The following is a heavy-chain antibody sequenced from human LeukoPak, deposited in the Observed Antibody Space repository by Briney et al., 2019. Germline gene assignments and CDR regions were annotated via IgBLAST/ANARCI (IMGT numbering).Heavy chain of an antibody. V-gene: IGHV1-69*13. CDR2: IIPFFGTT. CDR3: AKFRYYDSSGYFPPDY. J-gene: IGHJ4*02. Sequence: SVKVSCKASGGTFTSFAINWVRQAPGQGLEWMGGIIPFFGTTSYAQRFQGRVTITADESTTTAYMELSSLRSEDTAVYYCAKFRYYDSSGYFPPDYWGQGTLVTVSS. D-gene: IGHD3-22*01. CDR1: GGTFTSFA.